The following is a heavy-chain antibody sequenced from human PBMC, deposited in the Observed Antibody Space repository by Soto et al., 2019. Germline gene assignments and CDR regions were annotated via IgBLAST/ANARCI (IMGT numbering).Heavy chain of an antibody. CDR3: AKDLGIAAADTYSYGMDV. D-gene: IGHD6-13*01. CDR2: ISGSGGST. J-gene: IGHJ6*02. CDR1: GFTFSSYA. V-gene: IGHV3-23*01. Sequence: EVQLLESGGGLVQPGGSLRLSCAASGFTFSSYAMSWVRQAPGKGLEWVSAISGSGGSTYYADSVKGRFTISRDNSKNTLYLQMNSLRAEDTAVYYCAKDLGIAAADTYSYGMDVWGQGTTVTVSS.